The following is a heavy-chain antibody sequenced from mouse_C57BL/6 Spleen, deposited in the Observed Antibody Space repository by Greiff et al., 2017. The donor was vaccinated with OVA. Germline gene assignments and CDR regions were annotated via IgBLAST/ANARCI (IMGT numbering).Heavy chain of an antibody. D-gene: IGHD2-3*01. J-gene: IGHJ2*01. Sequence: VMLVESGPGLVAPSQCLSITCTVSGFSFTSYAISWVRQPPGKGLEWLGVIWTGGGTNYNSALKSRLSISKDNSKSHVFLQLNSLQTDDTARYYCARRQDGYYDYWGQGTTLTVSS. CDR3: ARRQDGYYDY. CDR2: IWTGGGT. CDR1: GFSFTSYA. V-gene: IGHV2-9-1*01.